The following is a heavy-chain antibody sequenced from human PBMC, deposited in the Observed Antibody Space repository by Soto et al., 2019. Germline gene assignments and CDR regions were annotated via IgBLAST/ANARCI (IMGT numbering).Heavy chain of an antibody. Sequence: ASVKVSCKASGYTFTSYGISWVRQAPGQGLEWMGWISAYNGNTNYAQKLQGRVTMTTDTSTSTAYMELRSLRSDDTAVYYCARAASSRIINTPDYWGQGTLVTVSS. D-gene: IGHD2-15*01. CDR1: GYTFTSYG. CDR2: ISAYNGNT. V-gene: IGHV1-18*01. CDR3: ARAASSRIINTPDY. J-gene: IGHJ4*02.